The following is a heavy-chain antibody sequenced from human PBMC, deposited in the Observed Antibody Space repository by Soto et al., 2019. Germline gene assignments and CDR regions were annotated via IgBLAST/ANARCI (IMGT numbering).Heavy chain of an antibody. Sequence: SETLSLTCTVSGGSTSSSSYYWGWIRQPPGKGLEWIGSIYYSGSTYYNPSLKSRVTISVDTSKNQFSLKLSSVTAADTAVYYCARKIVATYYNAFDIWGQGTMVTVSS. CDR2: IYYSGST. D-gene: IGHD5-12*01. CDR1: GGSTSSSSYY. V-gene: IGHV4-39*01. J-gene: IGHJ3*02. CDR3: ARKIVATYYNAFDI.